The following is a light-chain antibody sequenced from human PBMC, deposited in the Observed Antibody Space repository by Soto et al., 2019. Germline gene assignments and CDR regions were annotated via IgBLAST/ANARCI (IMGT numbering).Light chain of an antibody. J-gene: IGLJ1*01. CDR3: QSYNSSLSCYV. CDR2: GNS. CDR1: SSNIGAGYD. Sequence: SVLMQPPSEYGAPGQRVTNSCTGSSSNIGAGYDVHWYQQLPGTAPKLLIYGNSNRPSGVPDRFSGSKSGTSASLAITGLQAEDEADYYCQSYNSSLSCYVFGTGTKVTVL. V-gene: IGLV1-40*01.